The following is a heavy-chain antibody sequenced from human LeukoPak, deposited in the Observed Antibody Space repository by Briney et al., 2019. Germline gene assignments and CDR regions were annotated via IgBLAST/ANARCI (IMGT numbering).Heavy chain of an antibody. D-gene: IGHD3-3*01. CDR1: GFTFSSYS. V-gene: IGHV3-21*01. CDR2: ISSSSSYI. CDR3: ARDSGFLEWLLPFDY. Sequence: PGGSLRLSCAASGFTFSSYSMNWVRQAPGKGLEWVSSISSSSSYIYYADSVKGRFTISRDNAKNSLYLQMNRLRAEDTAVYYCARDSGFLEWLLPFDYWGQGTLVTVSS. J-gene: IGHJ4*02.